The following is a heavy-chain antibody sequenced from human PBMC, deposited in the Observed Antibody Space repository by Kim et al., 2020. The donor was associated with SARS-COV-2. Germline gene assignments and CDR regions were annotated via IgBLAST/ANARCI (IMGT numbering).Heavy chain of an antibody. D-gene: IGHD2-15*01. CDR3: ATEMVVAAIDY. Sequence: GGSLRLSCAASGFTFSSYAMHWVRQAPGKGLEWVAVISYDGSNKYYADSVKGRFTISRDNSKNTLYLQMNSLRAEDTAVYYCATEMVVAAIDYWGQGTLV. V-gene: IGHV3-30*04. J-gene: IGHJ4*02. CDR2: ISYDGSNK. CDR1: GFTFSSYA.